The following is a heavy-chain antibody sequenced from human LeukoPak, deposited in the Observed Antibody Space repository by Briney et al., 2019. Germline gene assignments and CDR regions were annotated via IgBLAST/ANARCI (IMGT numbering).Heavy chain of an antibody. V-gene: IGHV3-15*01. CDR2: IRSKKDGEIT. CDR1: GFNFNYAW. J-gene: IGHJ4*02. Sequence: GGSLRLSCAASGFNFNYAWMCWVRQAPGKGLEWVARIRSKKDGEITDYAAPVKGRFSISRDDSKNTVFLQMSILKTEDTAAYYCAKGGPRRTYFDYWGQGNLVTVSS. CDR3: AKGGPRRTYFDY. D-gene: IGHD1-26*01.